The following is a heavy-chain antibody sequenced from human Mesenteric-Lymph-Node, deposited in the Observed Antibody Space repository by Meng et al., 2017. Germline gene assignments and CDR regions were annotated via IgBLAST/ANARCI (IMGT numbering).Heavy chain of an antibody. J-gene: IGHJ5*02. Sequence: VQFGAEVKKPGVSSKVSGRSSGSSYISYVLRSVRQALGQGVGWIAEISPIFDTDNYEQRFQGRVTITADKSTITAYMELSSLTSEDTGVYYCERDGIGPSSWFDPWGQGTLVTVSS. CDR3: ERDGIGPSSWFDP. D-gene: IGHD1-14*01. CDR1: GSSYISYV. CDR2: ISPIFDTD. V-gene: IGHV1-69*06.